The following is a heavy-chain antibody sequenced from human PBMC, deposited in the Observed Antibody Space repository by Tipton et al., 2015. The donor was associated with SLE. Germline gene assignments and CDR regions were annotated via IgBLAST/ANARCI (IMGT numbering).Heavy chain of an antibody. Sequence: GLVKPSETLSLTCTVSVDSISTYYWNWIRQSPGKGLEWIGNIYYVGSTNYNPSFKGRVTISVATSKNQFSLKLRSVTAADTAVYYCARRGYNYWYFDLWGRGALVTVSS. D-gene: IGHD5-24*01. V-gene: IGHV4-59*01. CDR1: VDSISTYY. J-gene: IGHJ2*01. CDR3: ARRGYNYWYFDL. CDR2: IYYVGST.